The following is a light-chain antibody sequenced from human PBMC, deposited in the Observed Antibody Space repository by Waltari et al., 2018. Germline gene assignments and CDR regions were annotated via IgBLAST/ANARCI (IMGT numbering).Light chain of an antibody. J-gene: IGLJ3*02. Sequence: QSALTQPASVSGSPGQSLTISCTGTSSDGGGYHSVSWYQQHPGKAPKLMIYEVSNRPSGVSNRFSGSKSGNTASLTISGLQAEDEADYYCSSYTSSSTLGVFGGGTKLTVL. CDR3: SSYTSSSTLGV. V-gene: IGLV2-14*01. CDR1: SSDGGGYHS. CDR2: EVS.